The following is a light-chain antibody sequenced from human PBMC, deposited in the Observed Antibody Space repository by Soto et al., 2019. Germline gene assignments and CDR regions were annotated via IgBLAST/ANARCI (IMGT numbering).Light chain of an antibody. V-gene: IGKV3-15*01. Sequence: EIVMTQSPATLSVSPGERATLSCRASQSVSSNLAWYQQKPGQAPRLLIYGASTRATGIPARFSGSGSGTEIPLTSSSLQSEDVAVYYCQQYNNWPFTFGGGTKVEIK. CDR2: GAS. J-gene: IGKJ4*01. CDR1: QSVSSN. CDR3: QQYNNWPFT.